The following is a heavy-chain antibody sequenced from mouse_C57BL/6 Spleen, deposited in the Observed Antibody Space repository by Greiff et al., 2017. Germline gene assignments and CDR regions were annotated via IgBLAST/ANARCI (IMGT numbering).Heavy chain of an antibody. CDR2: IDPSDSYT. V-gene: IGHV1-50*01. J-gene: IGHJ2*01. D-gene: IGHD2-1*01. Sequence: QVQLQQPGAELVKPGASVKLSCKASGYTFTSYWMQWVKQRPGQGLEWIGEIDPSDSYTNYNQKFKGKATLTVDTSSSTAYMQLSSLTSEDSAVYYCARREGGNYLYYFDYWGQGTTLTVSS. CDR1: GYTFTSYW. CDR3: ARREGGNYLYYFDY.